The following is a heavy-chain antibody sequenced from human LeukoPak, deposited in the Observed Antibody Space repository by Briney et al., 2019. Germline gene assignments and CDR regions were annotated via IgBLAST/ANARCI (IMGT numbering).Heavy chain of an antibody. CDR3: ARDRYNWNDDYFDY. D-gene: IGHD1-1*01. V-gene: IGHV4-34*01. CDR2: INHSGST. CDR1: GGSFSGYY. J-gene: IGHJ4*02. Sequence: PSETLSLTCAVYGGSFSGYYWSWIRQPAGKGLEWIGEINHSGSTNYNPSLKSRVTISVDTSKNQFSLKLSSVTAADTAVYYCARDRYNWNDDYFDYWGQGTLVTVSS.